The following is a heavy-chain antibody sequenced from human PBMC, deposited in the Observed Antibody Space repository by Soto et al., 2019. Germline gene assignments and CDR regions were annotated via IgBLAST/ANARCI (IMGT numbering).Heavy chain of an antibody. CDR3: ARVRIAVAGILPVLCDY. J-gene: IGHJ4*02. Sequence: ASVKVSCKASGYTFTSYGISWVRQAPGQGLEWMGWISAYNGKTNYAQKLQGRVTMTTDTSTSTAYMELRSLRSDDTAVYYCARVRIAVAGILPVLCDYWGQGTLVTVSS. CDR2: ISAYNGKT. D-gene: IGHD6-19*01. CDR1: GYTFTSYG. V-gene: IGHV1-18*01.